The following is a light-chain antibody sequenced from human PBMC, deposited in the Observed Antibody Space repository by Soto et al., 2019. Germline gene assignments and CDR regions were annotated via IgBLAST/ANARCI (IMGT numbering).Light chain of an antibody. CDR2: GAS. Sequence: EIVLTQSPATLSVSPGERGILSCRASQSVDISLAWYQQKPGQAPRLLIYGASTRATDMPGTFSGRGSGTEFTLTITSLRPEDFGVYYCQQYRSWPRTFGQGTKVDIK. CDR3: QQYRSWPRT. J-gene: IGKJ1*01. V-gene: IGKV3-15*01. CDR1: QSVDIS.